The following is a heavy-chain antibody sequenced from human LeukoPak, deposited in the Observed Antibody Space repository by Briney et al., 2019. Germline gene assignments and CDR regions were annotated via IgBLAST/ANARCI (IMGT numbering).Heavy chain of an antibody. CDR1: GYSFTSYW. CDR2: IYPGDSDT. D-gene: IGHD6-13*01. J-gene: IGHJ5*02. CDR3: ARARIAAAATRWFDP. Sequence: GESLKVSCKGSGYSFTSYWIGWVRQMPGKGLEWMGIIYPGDSDTRYSPSFQGQVTISADKSISTAYLQWSSLKASDTAMYYCARARIAAAATRWFDPWGQGTLVTVSS. V-gene: IGHV5-51*01.